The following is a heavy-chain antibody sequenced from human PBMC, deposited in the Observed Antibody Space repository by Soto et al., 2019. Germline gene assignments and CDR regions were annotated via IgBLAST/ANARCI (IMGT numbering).Heavy chain of an antibody. CDR3: ARDVSPGSSSLYLDAFDI. CDR2: IKKDGSKI. D-gene: IGHD6-13*01. CDR1: GFSFGSSW. Sequence: EVQLVESGGDLVQPGGSLRLSCAASGFSFGSSWMTWVRQAPWKGLEWVANIKKDGSKINYLDSVRGRFTVSRDNAKNSLYLEMNSLRAEHPALYYCARDVSPGSSSLYLDAFDIWGQGTMVTVSS. V-gene: IGHV3-7*05. J-gene: IGHJ3*02.